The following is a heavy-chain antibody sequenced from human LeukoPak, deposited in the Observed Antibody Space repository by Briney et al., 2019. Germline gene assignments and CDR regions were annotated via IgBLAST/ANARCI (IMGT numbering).Heavy chain of an antibody. Sequence: EINHSGSTNYTPSLKTRVTISVDTSKNQFSLKLSSVTAADTAVYYCARGWVVVAATWYFDYWGQGTLVTVSS. CDR2: INHSGST. CDR3: ARGWVVVAATWYFDY. D-gene: IGHD2-15*01. V-gene: IGHV4-34*01. J-gene: IGHJ4*02.